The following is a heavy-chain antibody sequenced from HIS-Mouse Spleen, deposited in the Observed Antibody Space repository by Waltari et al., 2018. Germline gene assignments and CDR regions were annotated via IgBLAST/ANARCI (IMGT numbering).Heavy chain of an antibody. D-gene: IGHD6-13*01. Sequence: QLQLQESGPGLVKPSETLSLTCTVSGGSISSSSYYWGWIRQPPGKGLEWIGSIYYSVSTYYTPTLKNRVTISVDTSRNQFSLKLSSVTAADTAVYYCAREIPYSSSWYDWYFDLWCRGTLVTVSS. CDR1: GGSISSSSYY. CDR3: AREIPYSSSWYDWYFDL. V-gene: IGHV4-39*07. CDR2: IYYSVST. J-gene: IGHJ2*01.